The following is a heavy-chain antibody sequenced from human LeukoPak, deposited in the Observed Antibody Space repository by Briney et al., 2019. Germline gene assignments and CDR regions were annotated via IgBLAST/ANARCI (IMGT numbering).Heavy chain of an antibody. J-gene: IGHJ1*01. CDR2: IKQDGSEK. Sequence: GGSLRLSCAASGFTFSSYWMSWVRQAPGKGLEWVANIKQDGSEKYYVDSVKGRFTISRDNAKNSLYLQMNSLRAEDTAVYYCARDLEAGIAAARSDLRHWGQGTLVTVSS. D-gene: IGHD6-13*01. CDR1: GFTFSSYW. CDR3: ARDLEAGIAAARSDLRH. V-gene: IGHV3-7*01.